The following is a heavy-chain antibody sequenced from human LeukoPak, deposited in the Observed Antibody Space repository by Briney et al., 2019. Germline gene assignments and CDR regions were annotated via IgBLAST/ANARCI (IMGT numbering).Heavy chain of an antibody. V-gene: IGHV4-39*01. D-gene: IGHD1-26*01. Sequence: PSETLSLTCTVSGGSISSSSYYWGWIRQPPGKGLEWIGSIYYSGSTYYNPSLKSRVTISVDTSKNQFSLKLSSVTAADTAVYYCASNSGSYGGVDYWGQGTLVTVSS. CDR1: GGSISSSSYY. J-gene: IGHJ4*02. CDR3: ASNSGSYGGVDY. CDR2: IYYSGST.